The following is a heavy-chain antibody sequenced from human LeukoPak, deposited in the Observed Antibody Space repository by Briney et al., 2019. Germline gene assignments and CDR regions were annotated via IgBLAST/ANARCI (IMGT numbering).Heavy chain of an antibody. D-gene: IGHD6-13*01. CDR1: GGSISSSNW. CDR2: IYHSGST. V-gene: IGHV4-4*02. Sequence: SETLSLTCAVSGGSISSSNWWSWVRQPPVKGLEWIGEIYHSGSTNYNPSLKSRVTISVDKSKNQFSLKLSSVTAADTAVYYCARGEHSSSWNFDYWGQGTLVTVSS. J-gene: IGHJ4*02. CDR3: ARGEHSSSWNFDY.